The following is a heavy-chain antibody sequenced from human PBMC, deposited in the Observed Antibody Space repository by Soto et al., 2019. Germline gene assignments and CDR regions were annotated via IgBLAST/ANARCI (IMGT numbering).Heavy chain of an antibody. V-gene: IGHV1-69*13. Sequence: SVKVSCKASGGTFSSYAISWVRQAPGQGLEWMGGIIPIFSTANYAQKFQGRVTITADESTSTAYMELSSLRSEDTAVYYCARGQYYDILTGYYYYGMDVWGQGTTVTVSS. CDR3: ARGQYYDILTGYYYYGMDV. J-gene: IGHJ6*02. CDR1: GGTFSSYA. CDR2: IIPIFSTA. D-gene: IGHD3-9*01.